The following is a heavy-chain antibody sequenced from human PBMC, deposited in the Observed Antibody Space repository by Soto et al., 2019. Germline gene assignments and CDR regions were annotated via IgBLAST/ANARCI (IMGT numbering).Heavy chain of an antibody. J-gene: IGHJ4*02. Sequence: SETLSLTCTVSGGSISSYYWNWIRQPPGKGLEWIGYIYYSGSTNYNPSLKSRVTISVDTSKNTLYLQMNSLRAEDTAVYYCAKELHTSSGWSQVIYWGQGTLVTVSS. CDR2: IYYSGST. CDR1: GGSISSYY. D-gene: IGHD6-19*01. CDR3: AKELHTSSGWSQVIY. V-gene: IGHV4-59*12.